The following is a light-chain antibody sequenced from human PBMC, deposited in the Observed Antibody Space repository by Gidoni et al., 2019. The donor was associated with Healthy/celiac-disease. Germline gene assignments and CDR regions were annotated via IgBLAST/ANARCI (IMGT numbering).Light chain of an antibody. Sequence: GSPGQSITISCTGTSSDVGGYNYVSWYQQHPGKAPKLMIYEVSNRHSGVSNRFSGSKSGNTASLTISGLQAEDEADYYCSSYTSSSTYVVFGGGTKLTVL. V-gene: IGLV2-14*01. CDR1: SSDVGGYNY. CDR2: EVS. CDR3: SSYTSSSTYVV. J-gene: IGLJ2*01.